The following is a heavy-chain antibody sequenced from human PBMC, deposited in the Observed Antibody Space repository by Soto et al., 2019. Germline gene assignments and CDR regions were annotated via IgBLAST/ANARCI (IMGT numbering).Heavy chain of an antibody. J-gene: IGHJ6*02. CDR3: ARPSLARRYYYYYYGMDV. D-gene: IGHD3-3*02. CDR2: INPNSGGT. V-gene: IGHV1-2*02. Sequence: ASVKVSCKSSGYTFTGYHMHWVLQASGQGLEWMGWINPNSGGTNYAQKFQGRVTMTRDTSISTAYMELSRLRSDDTAVYYCARPSLARRYYYYYYGMDVWGQGTTVTVSS. CDR1: GYTFTGYH.